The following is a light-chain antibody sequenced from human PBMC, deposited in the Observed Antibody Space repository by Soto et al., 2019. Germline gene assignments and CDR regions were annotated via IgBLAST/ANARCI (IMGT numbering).Light chain of an antibody. J-gene: IGKJ1*01. Sequence: IQMTQSPSTLSASVGYRVTFTCRASQTISTWLAWYQQKPGEAPKLLIYKATTLEVGVPSRFSASGSGTEFTLTINALHPADFATYYCQQYNSYPWTFGQGTKV. CDR1: QTISTW. CDR3: QQYNSYPWT. V-gene: IGKV1-5*03. CDR2: KAT.